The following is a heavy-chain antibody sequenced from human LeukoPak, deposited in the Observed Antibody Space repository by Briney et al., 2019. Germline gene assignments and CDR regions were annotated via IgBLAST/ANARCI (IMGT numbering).Heavy chain of an antibody. V-gene: IGHV3-11*01. J-gene: IGHJ4*02. CDR2: ISDTGKTI. D-gene: IGHD3-3*01. Sequence: GGSLRLSCTASGLIFSDYYMSWIRQAPGKGLEWVAYISDTGKTIYYADSVKGRFTISRDNAKKSLYLQVDGLRAEDTAVYYCATVHFGYFDYWGRGTLVAVSS. CDR3: ATVHFGYFDY. CDR1: GLIFSDYY.